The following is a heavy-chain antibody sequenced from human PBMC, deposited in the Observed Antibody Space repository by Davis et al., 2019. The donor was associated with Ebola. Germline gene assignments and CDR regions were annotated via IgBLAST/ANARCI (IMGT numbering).Heavy chain of an antibody. V-gene: IGHV3-30*03. Sequence: GGSLRLSCVASGFSITTYGMHWVRQAPGKGLEWVAIITPDGTNRYYADFVKGRCTISRDSSKTTLYLQMNSLRAEDTAVYYCARMGDFWSGYYYYYGMDVWGQGTTVTVSS. J-gene: IGHJ6*02. CDR3: ARMGDFWSGYYYYYGMDV. CDR1: GFSITTYG. D-gene: IGHD3-3*01. CDR2: ITPDGTNR.